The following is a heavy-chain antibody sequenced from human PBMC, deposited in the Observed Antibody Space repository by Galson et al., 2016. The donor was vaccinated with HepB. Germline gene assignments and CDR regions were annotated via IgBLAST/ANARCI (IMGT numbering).Heavy chain of an antibody. CDR1: GGSFRSYG. V-gene: IGHV1-69*13. D-gene: IGHD5-24*01. CDR3: AKSRKAAPMRWPSSYGMDV. Sequence: SVKVSCKASGGSFRSYGISWVRQAPGQGLEWMGGITPLFGTPNYAPKFQGRVTITADESTSTAYMELNILRSEDTAIYYCAKSRKAAPMRWPSSYGMDVWGQGTTVTVS. CDR2: ITPLFGTP. J-gene: IGHJ6*02.